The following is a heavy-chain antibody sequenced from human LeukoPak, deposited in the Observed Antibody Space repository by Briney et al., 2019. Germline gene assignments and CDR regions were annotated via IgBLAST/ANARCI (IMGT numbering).Heavy chain of an antibody. CDR1: GGSLSSSSYY. V-gene: IGHV4-39*01. CDR3: ASPYYYDSSGYYSPFDY. Sequence: SETLSLTCTVSGGSLSSSSYYWGWIRQPPGKGLEWIGRIYYSGSTYYNPSLKSRVTISVDTSKNLFSLKLSSVTTADTAVYYCASPYYYDSSGYYSPFDYWGQGTLVTVSS. D-gene: IGHD3-22*01. CDR2: IYYSGST. J-gene: IGHJ4*02.